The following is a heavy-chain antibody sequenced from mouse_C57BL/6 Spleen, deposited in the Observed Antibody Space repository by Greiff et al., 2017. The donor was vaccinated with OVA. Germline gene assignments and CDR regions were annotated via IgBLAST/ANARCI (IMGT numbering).Heavy chain of an antibody. CDR3: TWHYGNFDY. V-gene: IGHV1-15*01. CDR1: GYTFTDYE. CDR2: IDPETGGT. J-gene: IGHJ2*01. D-gene: IGHD1-1*01. Sequence: QVHVKQSGAELVRPGASVTLSCKASGYTFTDYEMHWVKQTPVHGLEWIGAIDPETGGTAYNQKFKGKAILTADKSSSTAYMELRSLTSEDSAVYYCTWHYGNFDYWGQGTTLTVSS.